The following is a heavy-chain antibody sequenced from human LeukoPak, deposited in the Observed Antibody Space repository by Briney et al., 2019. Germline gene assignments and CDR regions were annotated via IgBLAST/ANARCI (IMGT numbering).Heavy chain of an antibody. Sequence: PSETLSLTCTVSGGSISSYYWSWIRQPPGKGLEWIGYIYYSGSTNYNPSLKSRVTISVDTSKNQFSLKLSSVTAADTAVYYCARLGGEFYYYDSSGYFDYWGQGTLVTVSS. CDR2: IYYSGST. CDR1: GGSISSYY. V-gene: IGHV4-59*01. J-gene: IGHJ4*02. D-gene: IGHD3-22*01. CDR3: ARLGGEFYYYDSSGYFDY.